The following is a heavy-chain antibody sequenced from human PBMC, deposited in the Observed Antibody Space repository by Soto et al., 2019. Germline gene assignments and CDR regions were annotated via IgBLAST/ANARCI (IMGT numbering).Heavy chain of an antibody. Sequence: QVQLQESGPGLVKPSGTLSLTCAVSNGSITSGNWWCGVRRPPGEGVEGSGDIYQTGITNYNPSPGSRVIISVDTSKNNFSLSLSSVTAADTAVYFCARVWGAFGPIAGWFGPWGRGILVTVSS. V-gene: IGHV4-4*02. D-gene: IGHD3-16*01. CDR1: NGSITSGNW. J-gene: IGHJ5*02. CDR3: ARVWGAFGPIAGWFGP. CDR2: IYQTGIT.